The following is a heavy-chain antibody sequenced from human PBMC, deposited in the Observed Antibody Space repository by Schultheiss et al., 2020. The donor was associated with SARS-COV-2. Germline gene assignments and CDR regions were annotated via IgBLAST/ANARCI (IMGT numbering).Heavy chain of an antibody. J-gene: IGHJ6*02. V-gene: IGHV3-23*01. CDR2: ISGSGGST. D-gene: IGHD5-18*01. Sequence: GGSLRLSCAASGFTFSSYAMSWVRQAPGKGLEWVSAISGSGGSTYYADSVKGRFTISRDNSKNSLYLQMNSLRAEDTAVYYCARDGNTAMVTGYYYGMDVWGQGTTVTVSS. CDR1: GFTFSSYA. CDR3: ARDGNTAMVTGYYYGMDV.